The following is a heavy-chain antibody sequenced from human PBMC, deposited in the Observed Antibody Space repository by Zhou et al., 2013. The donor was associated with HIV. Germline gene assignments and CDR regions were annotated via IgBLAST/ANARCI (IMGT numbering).Heavy chain of an antibody. Sequence: QVQLVQSGAEVKKPGASVKVSCKASGYTFTDYYMHWVRQAPGQGLEWMGWINPNSGVTNYAQKFQGRVTMTRDTSISTAYMELTRLRSDDTAVYYCARLWLQYTYWGQGTLVTVSS. CDR1: GYTFTDYY. J-gene: IGHJ4*02. D-gene: IGHD5-12*01. V-gene: IGHV1-2*02. CDR3: ARLWLQYTY. CDR2: INPNSGVT.